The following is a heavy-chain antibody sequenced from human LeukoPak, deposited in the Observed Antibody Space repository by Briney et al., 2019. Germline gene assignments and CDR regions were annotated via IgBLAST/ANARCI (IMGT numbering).Heavy chain of an antibody. J-gene: IGHJ4*02. V-gene: IGHV4-59*01. CDR2: IYYSGST. CDR3: ARDPGYSSSWYYFDY. Sequence: SETLSLTCTVSGVSISSYYWSWLRQRPGKGLEWIGYIYYSGSTNYNPSLKRRVTISVDTSKNQFSLKLSSVTAADTAVYYSARDPGYSSSWYYFDYWGQGTLVTVSS. CDR1: GVSISSYY. D-gene: IGHD6-13*01.